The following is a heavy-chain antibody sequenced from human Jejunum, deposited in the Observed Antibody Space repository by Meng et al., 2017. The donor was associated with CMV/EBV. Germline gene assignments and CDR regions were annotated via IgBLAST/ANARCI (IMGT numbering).Heavy chain of an antibody. V-gene: IGHV3-23*01. CDR3: AKEGFKCSSASCYDAFEI. Sequence: STYAMSWVRQDPGRGLEWVSVIPGSGGSTYYADSVKGQFTISRDNSKNTLYLQMNSLRAEDTAVYYCAKEGFKCSSASCYDAFEIWGQGTMVTVSS. D-gene: IGHD2-2*01. CDR1: STYA. CDR2: IPGSGGST. J-gene: IGHJ3*02.